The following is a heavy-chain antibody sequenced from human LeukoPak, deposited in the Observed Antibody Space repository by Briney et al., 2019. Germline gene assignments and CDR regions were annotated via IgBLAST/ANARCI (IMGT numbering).Heavy chain of an antibody. Sequence: SVKVSCKASGGTFSSYAISWVRQAPGQGLEWMGGIIPIFGTANYAQKFQGRVTITADKSTSTAYMELSSLRSEDTAVYYCARGRRAKKLAAAGKGNAFDIWGQGTMVTVSS. D-gene: IGHD6-13*01. J-gene: IGHJ3*02. CDR1: GGTFSSYA. CDR3: ARGRRAKKLAAAGKGNAFDI. CDR2: IIPIFGTA. V-gene: IGHV1-69*06.